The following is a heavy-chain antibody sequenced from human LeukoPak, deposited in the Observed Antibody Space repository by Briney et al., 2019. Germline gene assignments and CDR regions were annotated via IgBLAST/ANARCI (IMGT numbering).Heavy chain of an antibody. V-gene: IGHV1-18*04. CDR2: ISAYNGNT. Sequence: ASVKVSCKASGYTFTSYGISWVRQAPGQGLEWMGWISAYNGNTNYAQKLQGRVTMTTDTSTSTAYMELRSLRSDDTAVYYCARLGTGDTAMPNWYFDLWGRGTLVTVSS. CDR3: ARLGTGDTAMPNWYFDL. D-gene: IGHD5-18*01. J-gene: IGHJ2*01. CDR1: GYTFTSYG.